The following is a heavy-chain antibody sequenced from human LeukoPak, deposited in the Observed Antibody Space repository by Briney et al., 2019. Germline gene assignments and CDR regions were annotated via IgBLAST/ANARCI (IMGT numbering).Heavy chain of an antibody. CDR1: GGSISSYY. V-gene: IGHV4-38-2*02. D-gene: IGHD4-23*01. CDR2: IYHSGST. CDR3: ARESGGGNHWFDP. J-gene: IGHJ5*02. Sequence: SETLSLTCTVSGGSISSYYWSWIRQPPGKGLEWIGSIYHSGSTYYNPSLKSRVTISVDTSKNQFSLKLSSVTAADTAVYYCARESGGGNHWFDPWGQGTLVTVSS.